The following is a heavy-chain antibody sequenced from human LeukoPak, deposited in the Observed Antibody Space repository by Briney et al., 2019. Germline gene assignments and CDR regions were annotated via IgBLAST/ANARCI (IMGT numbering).Heavy chain of an antibody. V-gene: IGHV1-46*01. CDR3: ARDLVIKGFDY. Sequence: GAPVKVSCKASGYTFTSYYMHWVRQAPGQGPEWMGIINPSGGSTSYAQKFQGRVTMTRDTSTSTVYMELSSLRSEDTAVYYCARDLVIKGFDYWGQGTLVTVSS. J-gene: IGHJ4*02. D-gene: IGHD6-6*01. CDR1: GYTFTSYY. CDR2: INPSGGST.